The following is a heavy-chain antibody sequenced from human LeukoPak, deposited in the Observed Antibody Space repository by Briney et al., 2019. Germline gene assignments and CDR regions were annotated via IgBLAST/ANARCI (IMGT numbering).Heavy chain of an antibody. V-gene: IGHV3-66*04. CDR3: ARHHTNYYDSSGYYYGQHKTDY. CDR1: GFTVSSNY. D-gene: IGHD3-22*01. Sequence: GGSLRLSCAASGFTVSSNYMSWVRQAPGKGLEWVSVIYSGGSTYYADSVKGRFTISRDNSKNTLYLQMNSLRAEDTAVYYCARHHTNYYDSSGYYYGQHKTDYWGQGTLVTVSS. CDR2: IYSGGST. J-gene: IGHJ4*02.